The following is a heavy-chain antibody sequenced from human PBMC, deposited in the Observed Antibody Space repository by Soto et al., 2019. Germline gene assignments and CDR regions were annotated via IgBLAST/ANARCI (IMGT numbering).Heavy chain of an antibody. CDR1: GFSVRTIY. J-gene: IGHJ4*02. CDR3: ARAGVTPDFFDY. Sequence: LRLSCAASGFSVRTIYMSWVRQAPGKGLEWVSVFESGGSIYYADSVKGRFIISRDYAKNTVYLQMNSLTVEDTAVYYCARAGVTPDFFDYWGQGTLVTVSS. V-gene: IGHV3-53*01. CDR2: FESGGSI. D-gene: IGHD2-21*02.